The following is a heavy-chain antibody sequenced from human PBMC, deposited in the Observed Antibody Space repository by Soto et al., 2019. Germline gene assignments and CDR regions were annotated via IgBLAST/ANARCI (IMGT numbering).Heavy chain of an antibody. CDR1: GFTFNTYG. D-gene: IGHD1-26*01. J-gene: IGHJ6*02. V-gene: IGHV3-30*18. CDR2: ITYDGTNK. Sequence: QVQLVESGGGVVQPGRSLRLSCAASGFTFNTYGMHWVRQAPGKGLQWVALITYDGTNKDYGDSGKGRFTISRDNSKDTLYLQMNSLRAEDTAVYYCAKPPGEEGAYGMDVWGQGTTVTVSS. CDR3: AKPPGEEGAYGMDV.